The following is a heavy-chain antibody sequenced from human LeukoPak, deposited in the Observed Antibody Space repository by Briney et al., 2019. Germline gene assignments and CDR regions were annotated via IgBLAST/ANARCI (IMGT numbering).Heavy chain of an antibody. J-gene: IGHJ5*02. D-gene: IGHD5-12*01. CDR1: GFTFSSYG. V-gene: IGHV3-33*01. Sequence: PGRSLRLSCAASGFTFSSYGMHWVRQAPGKGLEWVAVIWYDGSNKYYADSVKGRFTISRDNSKNTPYLQMNSLRAEDTAVYYCARDGYQSHNWFDPWGQGTLVTVSS. CDR2: IWYDGSNK. CDR3: ARDGYQSHNWFDP.